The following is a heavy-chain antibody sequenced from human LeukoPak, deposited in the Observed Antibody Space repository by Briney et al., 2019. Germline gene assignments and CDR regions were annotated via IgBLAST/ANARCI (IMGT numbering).Heavy chain of an antibody. J-gene: IGHJ4*02. D-gene: IGHD5-18*01. CDR2: MLDTVTT. CDR3: ATIKRGNIFGYFDF. V-gene: IGHV4-59*11. Sequence: SETLSLTCAVSGASMNTHYWSWIRQPPGKGLEWIGYMLDTVTTKDNPSLKSRFTLSADTSKNQFSLRLTSVTAADTAAYYCATIKRGNIFGYFDFWGQGIPVTVSS. CDR1: GASMNTHY.